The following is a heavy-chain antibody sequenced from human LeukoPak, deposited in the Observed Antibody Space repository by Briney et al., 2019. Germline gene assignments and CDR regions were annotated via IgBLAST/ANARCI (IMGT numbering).Heavy chain of an antibody. CDR2: INPNSGGT. CDR1: GYTFIGYY. Sequence: ASVKVSCKASGYTFIGYYMHWVRQAPGQGLEWMGWINPNSGGTNYAQKFQGWVTMTRDTSISTAYMELSRLRSDDTAVYYCARDGDSSSINWFDPWGQGTLVTVSS. CDR3: ARDGDSSSINWFDP. D-gene: IGHD6-13*01. V-gene: IGHV1-2*04. J-gene: IGHJ5*02.